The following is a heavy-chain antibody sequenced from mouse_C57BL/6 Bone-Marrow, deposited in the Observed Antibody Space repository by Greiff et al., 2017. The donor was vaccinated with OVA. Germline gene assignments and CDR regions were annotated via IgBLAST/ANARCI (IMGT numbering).Heavy chain of an antibody. CDR2: IWTGGGT. V-gene: IGHV2-9-1*01. D-gene: IGHD2-5*01. CDR3: ASYSNYGDWYFDV. Sequence: VKLVESGPGLVAPSQSLSITCTVSGFSLTSYAISWVRQPPGKGLEWLGVIWTGGGTNYNSALKSRLSISKDNSKSQVFLKMNSLQTDDTARYYCASYSNYGDWYFDVWGTGTTVTVSS. J-gene: IGHJ1*03. CDR1: GFSLTSYA.